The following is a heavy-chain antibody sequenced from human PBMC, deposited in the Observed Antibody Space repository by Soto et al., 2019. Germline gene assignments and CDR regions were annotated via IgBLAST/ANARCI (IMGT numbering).Heavy chain of an antibody. V-gene: IGHV4-59*13. J-gene: IGHJ4*02. CDR1: GDSISSYY. CDR2: IYYSGAS. Sequence: LSLTCTVSGDSISSYYWSWVRQPPGKGLEWIGYIYYSGASNSNPSLRRRISISVDTSKKQFSLQLTSVTAADTAVYFCTSGWNFDYWGQGALVTVSS. D-gene: IGHD6-19*01. CDR3: TSGWNFDY.